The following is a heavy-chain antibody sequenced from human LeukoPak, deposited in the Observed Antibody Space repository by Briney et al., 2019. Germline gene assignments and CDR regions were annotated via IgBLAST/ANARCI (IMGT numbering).Heavy chain of an antibody. CDR3: AKATSALGSYYTN. J-gene: IGHJ4*02. Sequence: GGSLRLSCAASGFTFSSYAMSWVRQAPGKGLEWVSAISGSGGSTYYADSVEGRFTISRDNSKNTLYLQMNSLRAEDTAVYYCAKATSALGSYYTNWGQGTLVTVSS. D-gene: IGHD3-10*01. V-gene: IGHV3-23*01. CDR1: GFTFSSYA. CDR2: ISGSGGST.